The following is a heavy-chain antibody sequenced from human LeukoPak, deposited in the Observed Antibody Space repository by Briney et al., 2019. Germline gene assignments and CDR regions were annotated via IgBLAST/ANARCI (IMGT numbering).Heavy chain of an antibody. D-gene: IGHD5-18*01. J-gene: IGHJ6*02. CDR1: GYTFTSYG. Sequence: GASVKVSCKASGYTFTSYGISWVRQAPGQGLEWMGWISAYNGNTNYVQKLQGRVTMTTDTSTSTAYMELRSLRSDDTAVYYCARSGYSYGYGYYYYGMDVWGQGTTVTVSS. V-gene: IGHV1-18*01. CDR2: ISAYNGNT. CDR3: ARSGYSYGYGYYYYGMDV.